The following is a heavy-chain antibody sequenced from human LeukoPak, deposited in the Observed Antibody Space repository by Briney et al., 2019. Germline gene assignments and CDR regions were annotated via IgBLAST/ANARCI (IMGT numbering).Heavy chain of an antibody. Sequence: SETLSLTCTVSGGSISSYYWSWNRQPPGKGLEWIGYIYYSGSTNYNPSLKSRVTISVDTSKNQFSLKLSSVTAADTAVYYCARHNGDYGSGSHLDYWGQGTLVTVSS. V-gene: IGHV4-59*08. CDR3: ARHNGDYGSGSHLDY. CDR2: IYYSGST. CDR1: GGSISSYY. J-gene: IGHJ4*02. D-gene: IGHD3-10*01.